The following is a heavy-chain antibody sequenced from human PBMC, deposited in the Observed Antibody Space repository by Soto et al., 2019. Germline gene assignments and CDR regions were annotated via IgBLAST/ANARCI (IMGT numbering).Heavy chain of an antibody. J-gene: IGHJ4*02. Sequence: TGGSLRLSCAASGFTFSSYAMSWVRQAPGKGLEWVSAISGSGGSTYYADSVKGRFTISRDNSKNTLYLQMNSLRAEDTAVYYCAKLGYKWELHHDYWGQGTLVTVSS. D-gene: IGHD1-26*01. CDR1: GFTFSSYA. CDR3: AKLGYKWELHHDY. CDR2: ISGSGGST. V-gene: IGHV3-23*01.